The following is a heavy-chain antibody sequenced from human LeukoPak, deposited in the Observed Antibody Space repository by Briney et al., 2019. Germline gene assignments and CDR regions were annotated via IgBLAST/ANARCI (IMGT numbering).Heavy chain of an antibody. CDR1: GHSFSSHY. Sequence: PSETLSLTCAVSGHSFSSHYWTWIRQAPGRGLEWIGYISYIGTTNYNPSLKSRVAISIDTSKNQFSLKLTSVTTADTAVYYCARDLVTVTKGFDIWGLGTMVSVSS. V-gene: IGHV4-59*11. D-gene: IGHD4-17*01. CDR2: ISYIGTT. CDR3: ARDLVTVTKGFDI. J-gene: IGHJ3*02.